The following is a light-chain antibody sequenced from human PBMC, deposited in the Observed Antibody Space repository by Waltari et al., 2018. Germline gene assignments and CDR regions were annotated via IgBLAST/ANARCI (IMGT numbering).Light chain of an antibody. CDR3: QTWGTGVVV. Sequence: QLVLTQAPSASASLGASVTLTCTLSSGHSNYVIAWPQQQPAKGPRYLIRLNNDGSHRKGDGIPDRFPGSRSGAECYLTISSLQSEDEADYYCQTWGTGVVVFGGGTKLTVL. CDR2: LNNDGSH. CDR1: SGHSNYV. V-gene: IGLV4-69*01. J-gene: IGLJ3*02.